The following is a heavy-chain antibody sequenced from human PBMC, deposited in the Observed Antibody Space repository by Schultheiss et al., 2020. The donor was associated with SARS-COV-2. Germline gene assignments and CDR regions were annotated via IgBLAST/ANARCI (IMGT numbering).Heavy chain of an antibody. D-gene: IGHD3-10*01. CDR2: INHSGST. Sequence: SETLSLTCAVYGGSFSGYYWSWIRQPPGKGLEWIGEINHSGSTNYNPSLKSRVTISVDTSKNQFSLKLSSVTAADTAVYYCARIALVQGVIWYFDLWGRGTLVTVSS. J-gene: IGHJ2*01. CDR1: GGSFSGYY. V-gene: IGHV4-34*01. CDR3: ARIALVQGVIWYFDL.